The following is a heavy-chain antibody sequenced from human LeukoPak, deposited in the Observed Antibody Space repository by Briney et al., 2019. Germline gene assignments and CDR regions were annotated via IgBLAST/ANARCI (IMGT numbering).Heavy chain of an antibody. Sequence: PGGSLRLSCAASGFTFSDYYMSWIRQAPGKGLEWVSYISSSGSTIYYADSVKGRFTISRDNAKNSLYLQMNSLRAEDTAVYYCASPGLWSAQTLGFDYWGQGTLVTLSS. CDR1: GFTFSDYY. J-gene: IGHJ4*02. CDR3: ASPGLWSAQTLGFDY. D-gene: IGHD5-18*01. CDR2: ISSSGSTI. V-gene: IGHV3-11*04.